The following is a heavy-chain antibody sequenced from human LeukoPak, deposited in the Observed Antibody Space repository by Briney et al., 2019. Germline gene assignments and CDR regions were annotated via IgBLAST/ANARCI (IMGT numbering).Heavy chain of an antibody. CDR2: ISTTSSYI. V-gene: IGHV3-21*01. J-gene: IGHJ4*02. D-gene: IGHD3-10*01. CDR1: GFTFSNYN. CDR3: ARAGSGNYGHYSDF. Sequence: PGGSLRLSCAASGFTFSNYNMNWVRQAPGKGLEWISFISTTSSYISYADSVKGRFTISRDNAKNSLYLQMNSLRAEDTAVYYCARAGSGNYGHYSDFWGQGTLVSVS.